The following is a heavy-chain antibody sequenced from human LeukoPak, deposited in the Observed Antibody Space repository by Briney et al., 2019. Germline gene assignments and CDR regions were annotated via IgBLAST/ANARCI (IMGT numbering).Heavy chain of an antibody. CDR3: ARTAVTPGSSDAFDI. D-gene: IGHD4-17*01. CDR2: IYDGGST. CDR1: GFTVSSNY. J-gene: IGHJ3*02. V-gene: IGHV3-53*01. Sequence: GGSLRLSCAASGFTVSSNYMSWVRQAPGTGLEWVSIIYDGGSTYYADSVKGRFTISRDNSKNTLYLQMNSLRAEDTAVYYCARTAVTPGSSDAFDIWGQGTMVTVSS.